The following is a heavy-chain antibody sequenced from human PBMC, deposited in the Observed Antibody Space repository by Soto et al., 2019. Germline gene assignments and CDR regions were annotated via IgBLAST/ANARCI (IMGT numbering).Heavy chain of an antibody. Sequence: ASVKVSCKASGYSFTSYGIAWVRQVPGQGPEWMGWISPYNGRTNYAQSVKGRVVMTADTSTNTVYLELRSLRSDDSAIYYCGRCRTDSYDMDVWGQGTTVTVSS. V-gene: IGHV1-18*01. CDR2: ISPYNGRT. CDR3: GRCRTDSYDMDV. J-gene: IGHJ6*02. CDR1: GYSFTSYG. D-gene: IGHD5-18*01.